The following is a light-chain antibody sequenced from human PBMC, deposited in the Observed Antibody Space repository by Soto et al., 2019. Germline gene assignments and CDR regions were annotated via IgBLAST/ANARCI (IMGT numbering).Light chain of an antibody. V-gene: IGKV1-33*01. CDR1: QDITYY. J-gene: IGKJ2*01. Sequence: DIQMTQSPSSLSASVGDRVTITCQASQDITYYLNWFQQRPGKAPELVITDASTLKTGVPSRFSAGGSGTDFTFTISSLQPEDLATYYCQQYHDLPFTFGQGTKLEIK. CDR3: QQYHDLPFT. CDR2: DAS.